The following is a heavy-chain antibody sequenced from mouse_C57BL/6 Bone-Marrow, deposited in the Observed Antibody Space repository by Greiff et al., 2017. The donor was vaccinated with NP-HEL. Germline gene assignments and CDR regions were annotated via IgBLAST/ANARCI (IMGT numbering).Heavy chain of an antibody. CDR1: GFTFSSYA. Sequence: EVKLVESGEGLVKPGGSLKLSCAASGFTFSSYAMSWVRQTPEKRLEWVAYISSGGDYIYYADTVKGRFTISRDNARNTLYLQMSSLKSEDTAMYYCTRARMVTCSYWYFDVWGTGTTVTVSS. CDR2: ISSGGDYI. J-gene: IGHJ1*03. CDR3: TRARMVTCSYWYFDV. D-gene: IGHD2-2*01. V-gene: IGHV5-9-1*02.